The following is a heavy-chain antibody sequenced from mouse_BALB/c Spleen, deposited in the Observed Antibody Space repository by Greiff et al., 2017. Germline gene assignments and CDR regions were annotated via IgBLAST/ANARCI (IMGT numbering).Heavy chain of an antibody. V-gene: IGHV1-54*01. D-gene: IGHD1-1*01. CDR1: GYAFTNYL. CDR3: ARHEDTVVEAMDY. CDR2: INPGSGGT. J-gene: IGHJ4*01. Sequence: VQLQQSGAELVRPGTSVKVSCKASGYAFTNYLIEWVKQRPGQGLEWIGVINPGSGGTNYNEKFKGKATLTADKSSSTVYMELSRLTSEDSAVYFCARHEDTVVEAMDYWGQGTSVTVSS.